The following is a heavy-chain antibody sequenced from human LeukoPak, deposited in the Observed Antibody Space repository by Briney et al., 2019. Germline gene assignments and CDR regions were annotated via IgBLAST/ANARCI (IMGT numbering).Heavy chain of an antibody. CDR2: ISDSGGRT. J-gene: IGHJ4*02. Sequence: PGRSLRLSCAASGFTFSKYAMSWVRQAPGKGLEWVSGISDSGGRTYYADSVKGRFTISRDNSKNTLYLQMNSLRAEDTAVYYCAKHSVSYGDSRPDSWGQGTLVTVSS. D-gene: IGHD2-21*02. V-gene: IGHV3-23*01. CDR3: AKHSVSYGDSRPDS. CDR1: GFTFSKYA.